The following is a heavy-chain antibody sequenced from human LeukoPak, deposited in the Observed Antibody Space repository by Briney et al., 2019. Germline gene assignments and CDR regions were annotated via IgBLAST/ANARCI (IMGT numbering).Heavy chain of an antibody. V-gene: IGHV1-69*02. J-gene: IGHJ3*02. CDR1: GGTFSSYT. CDR3: ASSGDGYNSNAFDI. Sequence: ASVKVSCKAYGGTFSSYTISWVRQAPGQGLEWMGRIIPILGIANYAQKFQGRVTITADKSTSTAYMELSSLRSEDTAVYYCASSGDGYNSNAFDIWGQGTMVTVSS. D-gene: IGHD5-24*01. CDR2: IIPILGIA.